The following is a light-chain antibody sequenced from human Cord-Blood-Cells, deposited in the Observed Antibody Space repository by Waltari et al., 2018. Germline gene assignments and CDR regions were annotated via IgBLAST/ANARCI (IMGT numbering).Light chain of an antibody. J-gene: IGLJ2*01. CDR2: QDS. V-gene: IGLV3-1*01. CDR3: QAWDSSTVV. CDR1: KLGDKY. Sequence: SYELTQPPSVSVSPGQTASITCPGDKLGDKYAGWYQQKPGQSPVLVIYQDSKRPSGIPERFSGSNSGNTATLTIDGNQGRDGANYYGQAWDSSTVVFGGVTKLTVL.